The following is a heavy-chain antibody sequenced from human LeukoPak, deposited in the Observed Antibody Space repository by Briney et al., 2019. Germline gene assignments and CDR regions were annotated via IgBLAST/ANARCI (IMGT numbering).Heavy chain of an antibody. V-gene: IGHV4-59*08. J-gene: IGHJ4*02. D-gene: IGHD6-25*01. CDR2: IYYSGST. CDR3: ARRGGPVSVPFDY. CDR1: GGSISSYY. Sequence: SETLSLTCTVSGGSISSYYWSWIRQPPGKGLEWIGYIYYSGSTNYNPSLKSRVTISVDTSKNQFSLKLSSVTAADTAVYYCARRGGPVSVPFDYWGQGTLVTASS.